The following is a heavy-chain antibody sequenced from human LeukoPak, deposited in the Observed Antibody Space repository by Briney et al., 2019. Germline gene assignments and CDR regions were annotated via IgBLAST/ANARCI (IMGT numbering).Heavy chain of an antibody. CDR1: GYTFTSYA. Sequence: AASVKVSCKASGYTFTSYAMNWVRQAPGQGLEWMGWINTNTGNPTYAQGFTGRFVFSLDTSVSTAYQQISSLKAEDTAVYYCARALAPYSMRPHFDYWGQGTLVTVSS. V-gene: IGHV7-4-1*02. D-gene: IGHD6-13*01. CDR3: ARALAPYSMRPHFDY. J-gene: IGHJ4*02. CDR2: INTNTGNP.